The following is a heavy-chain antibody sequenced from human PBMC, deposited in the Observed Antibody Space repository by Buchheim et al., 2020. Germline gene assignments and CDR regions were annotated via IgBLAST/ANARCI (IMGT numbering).Heavy chain of an antibody. V-gene: IGHV1-2*02. Sequence: QVQLVQSGAEVKKPGASVKVSCKASGYTFTGYYMHWVRQAPGQGLEWMGWINPNSGGTNYDQKFQGRVTMTRDTSISTAYMELSRLRSDDTAVYYCARDRVNSRGWSRDWFDPWGQGTL. CDR2: INPNSGGT. CDR3: ARDRVNSRGWSRDWFDP. CDR1: GYTFTGYY. D-gene: IGHD6-19*01. J-gene: IGHJ5*02.